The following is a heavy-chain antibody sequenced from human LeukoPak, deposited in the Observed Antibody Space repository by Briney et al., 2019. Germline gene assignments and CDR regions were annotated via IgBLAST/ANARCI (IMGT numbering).Heavy chain of an antibody. CDR2: IIPILGIA. J-gene: IGHJ4*02. D-gene: IGHD4-17*01. V-gene: IGHV1-69*04. Sequence: SVKVSCKASGGTFSSYAISWVRQAPGQGVEWMGRIIPILGIANYAQKFQGRVTITADKSTSTAYMELSSLRSEDTAVYYCARDYGNVDYWGQGTLVTVSS. CDR1: GGTFSSYA. CDR3: ARDYGNVDY.